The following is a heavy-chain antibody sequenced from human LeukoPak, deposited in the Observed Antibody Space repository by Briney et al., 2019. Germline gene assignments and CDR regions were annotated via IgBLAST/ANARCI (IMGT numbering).Heavy chain of an antibody. V-gene: IGHV1-2*02. Sequence: ASVKVSCKTSGYTFTGYYLHWVRQAPGQGLEWMGWINPNSGGTNYAQKFQGRVIMTRDTSITTAYMELTRLRSDDTAVYYCARGAAGRPYYFDYWGQGTLVTVSS. CDR2: INPNSGGT. CDR1: GYTFTGYY. D-gene: IGHD1-26*01. CDR3: ARGAAGRPYYFDY. J-gene: IGHJ4*02.